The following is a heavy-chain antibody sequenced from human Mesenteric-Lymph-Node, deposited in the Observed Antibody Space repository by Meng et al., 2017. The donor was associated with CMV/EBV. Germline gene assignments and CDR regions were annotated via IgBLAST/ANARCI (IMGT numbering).Heavy chain of an antibody. Sequence: GESLKISCAASGFTFSDYYMTWIRQAPGKGLQWVSYISSSGYTIYYADSVKGRFTICRDNAKNSLYLQMNSLRAEDTAVYYCASLVVVPADYYDYSMDVWGQGTTVTVSS. J-gene: IGHJ6*02. CDR3: ASLVVVPADYYDYSMDV. D-gene: IGHD2-2*01. CDR1: GFTFSDYY. CDR2: ISSSGYTI. V-gene: IGHV3-11*01.